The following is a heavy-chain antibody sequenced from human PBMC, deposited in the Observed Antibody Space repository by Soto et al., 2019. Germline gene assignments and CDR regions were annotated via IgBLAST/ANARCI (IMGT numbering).Heavy chain of an antibody. CDR2: FDPEDGET. CDR3: ATPDIVVVPANNKEKTADAFDI. Sequence: ASVKVSCKVSGYTLTELSMHWVRQAPGKGLEWMGGFDPEDGETIYAQEFQGRVTMTEDTSTDTAYMELSSLRSEDTAVYYCATPDIVVVPANNKEKTADAFDIWGQGTMVTVS. CDR1: GYTLTELS. J-gene: IGHJ3*02. D-gene: IGHD2-2*01. V-gene: IGHV1-24*01.